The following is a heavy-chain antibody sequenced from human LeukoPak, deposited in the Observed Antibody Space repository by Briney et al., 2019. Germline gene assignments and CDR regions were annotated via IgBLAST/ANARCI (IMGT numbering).Heavy chain of an antibody. CDR2: IYYSGST. Sequence: PSETLSLTCTVSGGSISSYYWSWIRQPAGKGLEWIGYIYYSGSTNYNPSLKSRVTISVDTSKNQFSLKLSSVTAADTAVYYCARGFQPYYYGSGSYPLGYWGQGTLVTVSS. D-gene: IGHD3-10*01. CDR3: ARGFQPYYYGSGSYPLGY. V-gene: IGHV4-59*01. CDR1: GGSISSYY. J-gene: IGHJ4*02.